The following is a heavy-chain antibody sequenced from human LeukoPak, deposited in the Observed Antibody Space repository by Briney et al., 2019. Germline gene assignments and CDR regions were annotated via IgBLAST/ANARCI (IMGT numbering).Heavy chain of an antibody. CDR2: INQDGRET. J-gene: IGHJ4*02. Sequence: GGSLRLSCAASGFTFSSYWMSWVRQAPGRGLEWVANINQDGRETDYLDSVKGRFTISRDNAKSSVYLQMNSLRVEDTAVYYCARRYYFDYWGQGTLVTVSS. V-gene: IGHV3-7*01. CDR1: GFTFSSYW. CDR3: ARRYYFDY.